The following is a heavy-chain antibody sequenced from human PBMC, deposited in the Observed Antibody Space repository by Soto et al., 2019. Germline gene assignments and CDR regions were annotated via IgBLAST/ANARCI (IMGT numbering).Heavy chain of an antibody. V-gene: IGHV3-33*01. J-gene: IGHJ4*02. CDR3: ARDDDTSGHYSLLNY. CDR1: GFTFSSYG. Sequence: QVQLVESGGGVVQPGRSLRLSCAASGFTFSSYGIHWVRQTPGKGLEWVAVIWYDGRRKYYADSVKGRFTISRDTSKNTLYLQMDSLRAEDTAVYYRARDDDTSGHYSLLNYWGQGTLVTVSS. D-gene: IGHD3-22*01. CDR2: IWYDGRRK.